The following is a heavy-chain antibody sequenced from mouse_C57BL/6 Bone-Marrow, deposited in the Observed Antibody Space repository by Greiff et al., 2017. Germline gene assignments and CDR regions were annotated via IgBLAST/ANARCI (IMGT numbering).Heavy chain of an antibody. CDR2: IYPGDGDT. J-gene: IGHJ1*03. CDR3: ARSGNYFGSCYFYWYFDV. CDR1: GYAFSSSW. D-gene: IGHD1-1*01. Sequence: VKLMESGPELVKPGASVKISCKASGYAFSSSWMNWVKQRPGKGLEWIGRIYPGDGDTNYNGKFKGKATLTVDKSSSTAYMRLSSLTSADSAVYFCARSGNYFGSCYFYWYFDVWGTGTTVTVSS. V-gene: IGHV1-82*01.